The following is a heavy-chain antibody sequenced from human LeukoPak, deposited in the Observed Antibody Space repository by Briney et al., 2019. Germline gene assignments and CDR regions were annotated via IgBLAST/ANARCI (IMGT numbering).Heavy chain of an antibody. V-gene: IGHV3-7*01. D-gene: IGHD1-26*01. CDR3: ARDPYPSGSYKLGALDY. CDR1: GFTLRSNW. Sequence: GGSLRLSCAASGFTLRSNWMSWVRQAPGKGLEWVANIKQDGSHKNYADSVKGRFTISRDNAKNSLYLQMNSLRAEDTAVYYCARDPYPSGSYKLGALDYWGQGTLVTVSS. CDR2: IKQDGSHK. J-gene: IGHJ4*02.